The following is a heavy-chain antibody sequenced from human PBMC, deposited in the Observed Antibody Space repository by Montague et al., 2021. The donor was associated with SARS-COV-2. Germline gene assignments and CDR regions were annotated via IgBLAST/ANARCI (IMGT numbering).Heavy chain of an antibody. CDR3: ATGDRAFDF. D-gene: IGHD2-21*01. J-gene: IGHJ4*02. CDR1: GGPISNWH. V-gene: IGHV4-4*07. CDR2: IYSSGNT. Sequence: ETLSLICTVSGGPISNWHWNWIRQAGGKGLEFIGRIYSSGNTNYSPSLKSRVTMSLDTSKNELSLRLTSMTAADTAVYYCATGDRAFDFWGQGTLVTVSS.